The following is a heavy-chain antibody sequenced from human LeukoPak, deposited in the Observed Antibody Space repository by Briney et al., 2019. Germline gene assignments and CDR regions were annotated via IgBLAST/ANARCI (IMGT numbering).Heavy chain of an antibody. J-gene: IGHJ4*02. CDR3: AKDKRAMVYNFDY. CDR2: ISGSGGST. V-gene: IGHV3-23*01. D-gene: IGHD5-18*01. CDR1: GFTFSSYA. Sequence: GGSLRLSCAASGFTFSSYAMSWVRQAPGKGLGWVSAISGSGGSTYYADSVKGRFTISRDNSKNTLYLQMNSLRAEDTAVYYCAKDKRAMVYNFDYWGQGTLVTVSS.